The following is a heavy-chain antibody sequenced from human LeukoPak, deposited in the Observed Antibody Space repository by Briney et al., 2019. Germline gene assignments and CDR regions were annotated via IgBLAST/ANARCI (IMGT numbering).Heavy chain of an antibody. J-gene: IGHJ6*03. CDR2: IYYSGST. CDR3: ARQGSSGLWHYYYMDV. Sequence: SETLSLTCTVSGGSISSSSYYWGWIRQPPGKGLEWLGSIYYSGSTYYNPSLKSRVTISVDTSKNQFSLKLSSVTAADTAVYYCARQGSSGLWHYYYMDVWGKGTTVTVSS. D-gene: IGHD6-19*01. CDR1: GGSISSSSYY. V-gene: IGHV4-39*01.